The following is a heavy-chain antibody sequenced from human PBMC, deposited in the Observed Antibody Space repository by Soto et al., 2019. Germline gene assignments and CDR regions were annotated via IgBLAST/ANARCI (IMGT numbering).Heavy chain of an antibody. CDR2: ISYDGSNK. V-gene: IGHV3-30-3*01. Sequence: QVQLVESGGGVVQPGRSLRLSCAASGFTFSSYAMHWVRQAPGKGLEWVAVISYDGSNKYYADSVKGRFTISRDNSKNTLYLQMNSLRAEDTAVYYCARGTAMVRGYYFDYWGQGTLVTVSS. J-gene: IGHJ4*02. D-gene: IGHD5-18*01. CDR3: ARGTAMVRGYYFDY. CDR1: GFTFSSYA.